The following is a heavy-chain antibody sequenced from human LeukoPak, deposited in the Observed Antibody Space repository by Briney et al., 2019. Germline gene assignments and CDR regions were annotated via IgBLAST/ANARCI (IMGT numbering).Heavy chain of an antibody. J-gene: IGHJ4*02. CDR1: GFTFSDYS. V-gene: IGHV3-21*01. Sequence: AGGSLRLSCAASGFTFSDYSVNWVRQAPGKGLEWVSCISRDGYYMYYADSVKGRFTISRDSDKNSVYLQIHSLRAEDTAVYYCARDVSWFGELTAIDLWGQGTLVTVSS. CDR2: ISRDGYYM. D-gene: IGHD3-10*01. CDR3: ARDVSWFGELTAIDL.